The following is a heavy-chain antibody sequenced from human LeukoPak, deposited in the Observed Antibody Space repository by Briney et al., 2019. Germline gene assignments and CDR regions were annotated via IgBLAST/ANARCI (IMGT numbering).Heavy chain of an antibody. CDR2: ISKDGSNK. Sequence: QPGRSLRLSCAASGFTFSRYGMHWVRQAPGKGLEWVAVISKDGSNKYYADSVKGRFTISRDNSNTLYLQMNSLRAEDTAVYYCAKIALSLLWFGENDYWGQGTLVTVSS. CDR1: GFTFSRYG. D-gene: IGHD3-10*01. CDR3: AKIALSLLWFGENDY. J-gene: IGHJ4*02. V-gene: IGHV3-30*18.